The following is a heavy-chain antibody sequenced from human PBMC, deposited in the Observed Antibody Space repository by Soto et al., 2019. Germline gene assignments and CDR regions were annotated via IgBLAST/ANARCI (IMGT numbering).Heavy chain of an antibody. Sequence: QGQLVQSGAEVQKPGSSVRVSCKASGDTFTFYSINWVRQAPGLGLEWMGRINPILSMSNYAQRFQGRVTMTADKSTSTAYMELSSLRSDDTAMYYCASSYGSGYRAFDYWGQGALVTVSS. V-gene: IGHV1-69*02. CDR2: INPILSMS. CDR1: GDTFTFYS. J-gene: IGHJ4*02. CDR3: ASSYGSGYRAFDY. D-gene: IGHD3-10*01.